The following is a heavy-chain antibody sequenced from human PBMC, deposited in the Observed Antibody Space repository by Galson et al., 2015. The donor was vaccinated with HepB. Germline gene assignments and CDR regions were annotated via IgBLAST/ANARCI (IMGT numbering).Heavy chain of an antibody. CDR2: IYNSGGT. Sequence: SETLSLTCAVSGDSISSDSWWSWVRQPPGEGLEWIGEIYNSGGTNYRPSLKSRVTISVDKSKNLFPLKRTFVTAADTAVYYCARAKEGRGYFDYWGQGTLVTVSS. V-gene: IGHV4-4*02. D-gene: IGHD3-10*01. CDR1: GDSISSDSW. CDR3: ARAKEGRGYFDY. J-gene: IGHJ4*02.